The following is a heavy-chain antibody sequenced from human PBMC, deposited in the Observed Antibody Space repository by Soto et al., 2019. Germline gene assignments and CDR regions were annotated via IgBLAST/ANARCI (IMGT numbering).Heavy chain of an antibody. CDR2: VSSDGTSS. V-gene: IGHV3-74*01. CDR1: GFIFSSFW. Sequence: EVQLVESGGGLVQSGGSLRLSCEASGFIFSSFWMHWVRQVPGKGLSWVARVSSDGTSSFYADSVSGRFTVSRDNAKNTLYLQMDGLRTEDTAVYHCVRAKVVPFKKRYYFDYLGEGRMVTVSS. CDR3: VRAKVVPFKKRYYFDY. J-gene: IGHJ4*02. D-gene: IGHD2-15*01.